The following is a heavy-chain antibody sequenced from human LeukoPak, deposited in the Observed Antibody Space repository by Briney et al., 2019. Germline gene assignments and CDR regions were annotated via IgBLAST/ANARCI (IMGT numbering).Heavy chain of an antibody. Sequence: GGSLRLSCAASGFTVISSSMNWARLGPGKGLEWVSVFSSDGNAYYADSVKGRFTISRDNSRNTLSLQMHGLRADDTAVYYCARGQGQFSSPWQWGPRRKNFYYYGMDVWGQGTTVTVSS. J-gene: IGHJ6*02. D-gene: IGHD6-19*01. CDR3: ARGQGQFSSPWQWGPRRKNFYYYGMDV. CDR1: GFTVISSS. V-gene: IGHV3-66*01. CDR2: FSSDGNA.